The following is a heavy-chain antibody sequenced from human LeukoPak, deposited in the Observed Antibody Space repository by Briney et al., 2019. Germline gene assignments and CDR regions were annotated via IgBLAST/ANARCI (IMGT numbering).Heavy chain of an antibody. J-gene: IGHJ6*03. CDR3: ATGNEYCSSTSCYLDYYYYMDV. D-gene: IGHD2-2*01. CDR1: GGTFSSYA. CDR2: IIPIFGTA. V-gene: IGHV1-69*05. Sequence: PGSSVKVSCKASGGTFSSYAISWVRQAPGQGLEWMGGIIPIFGTANYAQKFQGRVTITTDESTSTAYMELSSLRSEDTAVYYCATGNEYCSSTSCYLDYYYYMDVWAKGPRSPSP.